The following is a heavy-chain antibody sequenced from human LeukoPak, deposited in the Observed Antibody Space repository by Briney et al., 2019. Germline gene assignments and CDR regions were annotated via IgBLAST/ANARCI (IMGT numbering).Heavy chain of an antibody. CDR3: ARQDGSHQGDY. Sequence: SETLFLTCAVYGGSFSGYYWSWIRQPPGKGLEWIGEINHSGSTNYNPSLKSRVTISVDTSKNQFSLKLSSVTAADTAVYYCARQDGSHQGDYWGQGTLVTVSS. V-gene: IGHV4-34*01. CDR2: INHSGST. D-gene: IGHD3-10*01. J-gene: IGHJ4*02. CDR1: GGSFSGYY.